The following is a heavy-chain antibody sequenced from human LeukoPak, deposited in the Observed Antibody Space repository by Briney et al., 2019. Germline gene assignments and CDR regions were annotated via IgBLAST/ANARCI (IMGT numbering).Heavy chain of an antibody. CDR1: GGSISSSSYY. CDR3: ARGRQQLVY. Sequence: SETLSLTCTVSGGSISSSSYYWGWIRQPPGKGLEWIGSIYYSGSTYYNPSLKSRVTISVDTSKNQFSLKLSSVTAADTAVYYCARGRQQLVYWGQGTLVTVSS. V-gene: IGHV4-39*07. J-gene: IGHJ4*02. CDR2: IYYSGST. D-gene: IGHD6-13*01.